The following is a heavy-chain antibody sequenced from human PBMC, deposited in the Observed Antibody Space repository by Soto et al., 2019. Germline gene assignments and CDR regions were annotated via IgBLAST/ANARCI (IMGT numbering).Heavy chain of an antibody. CDR2: ISYDGSNK. CDR1: GFTFSSYA. J-gene: IGHJ4*02. CDR3: AREERAGPFDY. Sequence: GGSLRLSCAASGFTFSSYAMHWVRQAPGKGLEWVAVISYDGSNKYYADSVKGRFTISRDNSKNTLYLQMNSLRAEDTAVYYCAREERAGPFDYWGQGTLVTVSS. D-gene: IGHD6-19*01. V-gene: IGHV3-30-3*01.